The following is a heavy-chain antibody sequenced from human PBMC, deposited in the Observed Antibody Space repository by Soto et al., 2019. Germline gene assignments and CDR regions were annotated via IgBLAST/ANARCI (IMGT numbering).Heavy chain of an antibody. Sequence: QVQLQESGPGLVKPSGTLSLTCAVSGDSITSSAWWSCVRQPPGKGLEWIGEIHLGGTTNYNPSLXXXVTISVDXXXXQXSLILNSVTAADTAIYYCARGDNWRLDLWGQGTLVTVSS. CDR3: ARGDNWRLDL. CDR1: GDSITSSAW. D-gene: IGHD1-20*01. V-gene: IGHV4-4*02. CDR2: IHLGGTT. J-gene: IGHJ5*02.